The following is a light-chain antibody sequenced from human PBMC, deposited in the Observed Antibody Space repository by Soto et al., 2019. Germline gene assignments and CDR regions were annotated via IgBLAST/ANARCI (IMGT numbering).Light chain of an antibody. CDR3: QQRSNWPLT. CDR2: DAS. Sequence: IVLTPSPGTLSLSPGEGATLSCRASQTVGKNYLAWYQQKPGQAPRLLIYDASNRAIGIPARFSGSGSGTDLTLTISSLEPEDFAVYYCQQRSNWPLTFGGGTKVDIK. J-gene: IGKJ4*01. V-gene: IGKV3-11*01. CDR1: QTVGKNY.